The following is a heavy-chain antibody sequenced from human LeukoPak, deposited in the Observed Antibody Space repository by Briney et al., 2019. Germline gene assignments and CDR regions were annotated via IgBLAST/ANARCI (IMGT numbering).Heavy chain of an antibody. J-gene: IGHJ3*02. CDR3: ARGAPPPHRFTLIVVASPTDVFNI. V-gene: IGHV1-18*01. CDR1: GYTFTSYG. CDR2: ISAYNGDT. Sequence: GASVKVSCKASGYTFTSYGISWVRQAPGQGLEWMGWISAYNGDTNYAQKLQGRVTTTTDTSTSTAYMELRSLRSDDTAVYYCARGAPPPHRFTLIVVASPTDVFNIGGKGKMVTV. D-gene: IGHD3-22*01.